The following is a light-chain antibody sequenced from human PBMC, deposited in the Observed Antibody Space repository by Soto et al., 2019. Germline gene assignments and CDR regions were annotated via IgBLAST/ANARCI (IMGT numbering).Light chain of an antibody. CDR1: SSNIGSNY. J-gene: IGLJ1*01. CDR2: SNN. CDR3: AAWDDSLSAPYV. Sequence: QSVLTQPPSASGTPGQRVTISCSGSSSNIGSNYVYWYQQLPGTAPKLLIYSNNQRPSGVPDRFSGSKSGTSASLAISGLWSEDEADYYCAAWDDSLSAPYVFGTGTKVTVL. V-gene: IGLV1-47*02.